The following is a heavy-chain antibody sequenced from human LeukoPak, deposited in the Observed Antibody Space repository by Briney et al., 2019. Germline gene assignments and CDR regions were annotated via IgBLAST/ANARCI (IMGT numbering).Heavy chain of an antibody. V-gene: IGHV4-59*01. D-gene: IGHD6-13*01. CDR3: ARGPTGYSSSWIDY. CDR1: GGSISSYF. Sequence: PSETLSLTCTVSGGSISSYFWSWIRQPPGKGLEWIGYIYYSGSTNYNPSLKSRVTISVDTSKNQFSLKLTSVTAADTAVYYCARGPTGYSSSWIDYWGQGTLVTVSS. CDR2: IYYSGST. J-gene: IGHJ4*02.